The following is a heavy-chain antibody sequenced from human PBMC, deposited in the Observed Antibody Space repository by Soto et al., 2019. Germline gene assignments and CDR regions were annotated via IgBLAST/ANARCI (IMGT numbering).Heavy chain of an antibody. CDR2: INAGNGNT. CDR3: ARDPNDSSAYYHHYYYGMDV. D-gene: IGHD3-22*01. Sequence: ASVKVSCKASGYTFTSYGTHWVRQAPGQRLEWTGWINAGNGNTKYSEKFQGRVTITRDTSASTAYLELSSLRSEDTAVYYCARDPNDSSAYYHHYYYGMDVWGQGTTVTVSS. J-gene: IGHJ6*02. CDR1: GYTFTSYG. V-gene: IGHV1-3*01.